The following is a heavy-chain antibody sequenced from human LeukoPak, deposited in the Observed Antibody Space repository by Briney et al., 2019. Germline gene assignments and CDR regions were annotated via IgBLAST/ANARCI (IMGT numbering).Heavy chain of an antibody. D-gene: IGHD6-19*01. CDR3: ARDGLRDPGSGWYAFDI. J-gene: IGHJ3*02. CDR1: GFTFSSYS. V-gene: IGHV3-48*04. Sequence: PGGSLRLSCAASGFTFSSYSMNWVRQAPGKGLEWVSYISSSSSTIYYADSVKGRFTISRDNAKNSLYLQMNSLRAEDTAVYYCARDGLRDPGSGWYAFDIWGQGTMVTVSS. CDR2: ISSSSSTI.